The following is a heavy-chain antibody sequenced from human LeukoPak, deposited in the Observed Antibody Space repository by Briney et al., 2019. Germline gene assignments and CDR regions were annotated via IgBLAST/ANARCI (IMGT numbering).Heavy chain of an antibody. Sequence: PGGSLRLSCAASGFTFSSYGMHWVRQAPGKGLEWVAVIWYDGSNKYYADSVKGRFTISRDNSKNTLHLQMNSLRAEDTAVYYCARGGQLLYQFREDYMDVWGKGTTVTVSS. CDR2: IWYDGSNK. CDR1: GFTFSSYG. CDR3: ARGGQLLYQFREDYMDV. J-gene: IGHJ6*03. D-gene: IGHD2-2*02. V-gene: IGHV3-33*01.